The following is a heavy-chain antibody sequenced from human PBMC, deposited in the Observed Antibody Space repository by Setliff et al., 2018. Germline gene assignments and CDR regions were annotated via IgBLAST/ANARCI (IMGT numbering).Heavy chain of an antibody. CDR1: GESIDSVATGNHY. Sequence: PSETLSLTCIVSGESIDSVATGNHYWNWIRQPVGKGLEWVGQIYTSWSTNYNPSLKSRVTISLDTSKNQFSLSLTSVTAADTAVYYCARTGTYRYFDHWGQGTLVTVSS. CDR3: ARTGTYRYFDH. CDR2: IYTSWST. J-gene: IGHJ4*02. D-gene: IGHD5-12*01. V-gene: IGHV4-61*09.